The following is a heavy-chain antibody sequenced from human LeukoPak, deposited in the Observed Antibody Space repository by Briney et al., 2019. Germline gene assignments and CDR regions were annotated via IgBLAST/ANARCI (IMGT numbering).Heavy chain of an antibody. V-gene: IGHV3-7*05. J-gene: IGHJ4*02. D-gene: IGHD5-18*01. CDR3: ARDLWGYSPHAY. CDR2: IKQDGSEK. CDR1: GFTFSSYW. Sequence: GGSLRLSCAASGFTFSSYWMSWVRQAPGKGLEWVANIKQDGSEKYYVDSVKGRFTISRDNAKNSLSLQMNSLRADDTAVYYCARDLWGYSPHAYWGQGTLVTVSS.